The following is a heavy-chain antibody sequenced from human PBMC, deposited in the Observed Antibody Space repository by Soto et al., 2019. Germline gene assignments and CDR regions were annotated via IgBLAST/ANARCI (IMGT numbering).Heavy chain of an antibody. CDR3: AKMTTRRFDY. CDR1: GFTFSSYA. V-gene: IGHV3-23*01. CDR2: ISGSGLST. D-gene: IGHD4-17*01. Sequence: GGSLRLSCAASGFTFSSYAMSWVRQAPGKGLEWVSGISGSGLSTNYADSVKGRFTISRDNAKNTLSLQMNSLRAEDTAVYYCAKMTTRRFDYWGQGTLVTVSS. J-gene: IGHJ4*02.